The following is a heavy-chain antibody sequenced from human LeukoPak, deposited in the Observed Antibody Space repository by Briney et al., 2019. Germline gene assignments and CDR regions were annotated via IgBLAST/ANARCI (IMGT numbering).Heavy chain of an antibody. V-gene: IGHV4-38-2*01. CDR2: IYHSGST. D-gene: IGHD2-21*02. J-gene: IGHJ4*02. CDR1: GYSISSGYY. Sequence: SETLSLTCAVSGYSISSGYYWGWIRQPPGKGLEWIGSIYHSGSTYYNPSLKSRVTISVDTSKHHFPVTLSPVTAADTAVYYCARVRTCDGLDYRGQPTMATVSS. CDR3: ARVRTCDGLDY.